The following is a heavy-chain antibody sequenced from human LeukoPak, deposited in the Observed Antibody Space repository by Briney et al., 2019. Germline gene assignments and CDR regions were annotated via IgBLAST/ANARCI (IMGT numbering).Heavy chain of an antibody. V-gene: IGHV4-34*01. CDR3: ARSSGVVIHNWFDP. D-gene: IGHD3-3*01. CDR2: INHSGST. Sequence: SETLSLTCAVYGGSFSGYYWSWIRQPPGKGLEWIGEINHSGSTNYNPSLKSRVTISADTSKNQLSLKVRSVTAADTAVYYCARSSGVVIHNWFDPWGQGTLVTVSS. J-gene: IGHJ5*02. CDR1: GGSFSGYY.